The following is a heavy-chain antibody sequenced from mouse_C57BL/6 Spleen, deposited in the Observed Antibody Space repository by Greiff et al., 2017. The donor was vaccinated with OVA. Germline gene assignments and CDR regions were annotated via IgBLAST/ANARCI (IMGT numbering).Heavy chain of an antibody. Sequence: EVHLVESGGGLVKPGGSLKLSCAASGFTFSSYAVSWVRQTPEKRLEWVATISDGGSYTYYPDNVKGRFTISRDNAKNNLYLQLSHLKSEDTATYYCAGDGRDVGYFDYWGQGTTLTVSS. V-gene: IGHV5-4*01. CDR3: AGDGRDVGYFDY. J-gene: IGHJ2*01. CDR1: GFTFSSYA. D-gene: IGHD3-3*01. CDR2: ISDGGSYT.